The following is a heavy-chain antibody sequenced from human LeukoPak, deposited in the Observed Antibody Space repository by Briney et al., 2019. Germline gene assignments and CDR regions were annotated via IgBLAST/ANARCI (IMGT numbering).Heavy chain of an antibody. CDR3: ARGYSSSYRIDY. Sequence: GGSLRLSCAASGFTFSSYWMHWVRQALGKGLVWVSRINTDGSSTTYADSVKGRFTISRDNAKNTLYLQMNSLSAEDTAVYYCARGYSSSYRIDYWGQGTLVTVSS. V-gene: IGHV3-74*01. CDR1: GFTFSSYW. CDR2: INTDGSST. J-gene: IGHJ4*02. D-gene: IGHD6-6*01.